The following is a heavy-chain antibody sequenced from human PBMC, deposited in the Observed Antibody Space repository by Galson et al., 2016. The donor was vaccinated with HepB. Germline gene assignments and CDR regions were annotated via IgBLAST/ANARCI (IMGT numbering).Heavy chain of an antibody. V-gene: IGHV3-53*01. CDR2: IHSDGNT. D-gene: IGHD1-14*01. Sequence: SLRLSCAASGFTVSLNYMSWVRQAPGKGLEWVSVIHSDGNTDYEDSVKGRFTISRDNSKNTVYLQMNSLRAEDTAVYYCARDPGLEDGDAFDIWGQGTMVTVSS. CDR3: ARDPGLEDGDAFDI. CDR1: GFTVSLNY. J-gene: IGHJ3*02.